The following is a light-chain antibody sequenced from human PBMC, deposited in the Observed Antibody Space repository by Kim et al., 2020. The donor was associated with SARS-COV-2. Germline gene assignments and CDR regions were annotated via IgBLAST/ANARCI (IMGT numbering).Light chain of an antibody. CDR2: SMI. V-gene: IGLV1-44*01. CDR3: AACDDSLNGGV. CDR1: ISQVGPNA. J-gene: IGLJ3*02. Sequence: GQRVTCACPASISQVGPNAVNWSRRLRGSAPTLRTYSMIHRPSVVRDRFSGATSGTSAFLATSALQSEHEADYYCAACDDSLNGGVFGGGTQLTVL.